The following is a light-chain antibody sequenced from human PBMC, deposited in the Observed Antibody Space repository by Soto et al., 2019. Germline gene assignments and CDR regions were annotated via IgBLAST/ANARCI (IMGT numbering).Light chain of an antibody. Sequence: DIQMTQSPSTLSASVGDRVTITCRASEDVNGWLAWYQQKPGTAPKLLIYDVSTLESGVPSRFSGSGSGTEFTLTIISLQPDDFATFYCQHYNSYPFTFGPGTKVDIK. CDR3: QHYNSYPFT. CDR2: DVS. V-gene: IGKV1-5*01. J-gene: IGKJ3*01. CDR1: EDVNGW.